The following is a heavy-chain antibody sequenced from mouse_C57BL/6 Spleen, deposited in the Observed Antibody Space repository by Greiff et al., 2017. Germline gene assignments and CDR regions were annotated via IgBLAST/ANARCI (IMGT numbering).Heavy chain of an antibody. D-gene: IGHD2-1*01. Sequence: QVQLQQSGAELVKPGASVKLSCKASGYTFTSYWMHWVKQRPGRGLEWIGRIDPNSGGTKYNEKFKSKATLTVDKPSSTAYMQLSSLTSEDSAVYDCAREGIYYGNPWFAYWGQGTLVTVSA. V-gene: IGHV1-72*01. J-gene: IGHJ3*01. CDR1: GYTFTSYW. CDR3: AREGIYYGNPWFAY. CDR2: IDPNSGGT.